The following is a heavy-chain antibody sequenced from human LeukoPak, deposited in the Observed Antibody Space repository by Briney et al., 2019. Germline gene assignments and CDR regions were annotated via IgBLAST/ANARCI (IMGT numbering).Heavy chain of an antibody. V-gene: IGHV3-53*01. Sequence: PGGSLRLSCEASGFIVSDKYMSWVRQAPGKGLEWVSVIYSGGSTYYADSVKGRFTISRDNSKNTLYLQMNSLRVEDTAVYYCASWPVGWYGEDSWGQGTLVTVSS. J-gene: IGHJ4*02. D-gene: IGHD6-19*01. CDR1: GFIVSDKY. CDR2: IYSGGST. CDR3: ASWPVGWYGEDS.